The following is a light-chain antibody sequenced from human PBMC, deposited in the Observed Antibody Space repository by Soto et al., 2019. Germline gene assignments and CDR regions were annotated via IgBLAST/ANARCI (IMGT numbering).Light chain of an antibody. CDR3: QQYNSFSNT. CDR2: AAS. V-gene: IGKV1-5*01. J-gene: IGKJ1*01. CDR1: QSIGYW. Sequence: IHMYQAPSRLSASVGDRVTTNCRASQSIGYWLAWYQQKPGKAPKLLIYAASTLETGVPSRFSGSGFGAEFTLTIASLQPDDSATYYCQQYNSFSNTFGRGTKVDIK.